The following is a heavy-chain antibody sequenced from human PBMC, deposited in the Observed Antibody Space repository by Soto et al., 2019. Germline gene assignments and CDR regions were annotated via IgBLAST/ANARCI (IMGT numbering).Heavy chain of an antibody. Sequence: PSETLSLTCTVSGGSINSFYWSWIRQSPGKGLEWIGYICYTGSTVYNPSLKRRTTISLDTSKNQFSLNLTSVTAADTAVYYCARVRYGSGSYLHAFDYWGQGTLVTVSS. J-gene: IGHJ4*02. CDR3: ARVRYGSGSYLHAFDY. CDR1: GGSINSFY. D-gene: IGHD3-10*01. CDR2: ICYTGST. V-gene: IGHV4-59*01.